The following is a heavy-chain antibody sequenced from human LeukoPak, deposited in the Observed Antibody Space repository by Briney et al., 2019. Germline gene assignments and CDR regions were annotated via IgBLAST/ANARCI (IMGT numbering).Heavy chain of an antibody. V-gene: IGHV3-30*18. J-gene: IGHJ4*02. CDR2: ISYDGSNK. CDR1: GFTFSSYG. Sequence: GRSLRLSCAASGFTFSSYGMHWVRQAPGKGLEWVAVISYDGSNKYYADSVKGRFTISRDNSKNTLNLQMNSLRAEDTAVYYCAKDSIAVAGTYFDYWGQGTLVTVSS. D-gene: IGHD6-19*01. CDR3: AKDSIAVAGTYFDY.